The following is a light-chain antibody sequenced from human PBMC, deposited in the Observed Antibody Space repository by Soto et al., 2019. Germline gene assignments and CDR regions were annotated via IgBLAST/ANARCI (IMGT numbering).Light chain of an antibody. V-gene: IGKV3-15*01. CDR3: QQYNNWPFS. CDR2: DIS. Sequence: EIRMTQFPDTLSASPGEGATLSCRAAQDVTTNFAWYQQKPGQAPRLLIYDISTRATGVPARFSGSGSGTELTLSISGLQSEDFAVYFCQQYNNWPFSFGQGTRLEIK. J-gene: IGKJ5*01. CDR1: QDVTTN.